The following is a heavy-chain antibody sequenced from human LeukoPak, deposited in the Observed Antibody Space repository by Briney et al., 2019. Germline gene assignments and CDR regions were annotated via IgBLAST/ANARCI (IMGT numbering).Heavy chain of an antibody. J-gene: IGHJ6*03. Sequence: TGGSLRLSCAASGFTFSSYAMHWVRQAPGKGLEGVAVISYDGSNKYYADSVKGRFTISRDNSKNTLYLQMNSLRAEDTAVYYCARDAPEVGYYYMDVWGKGTTVTVSS. V-gene: IGHV3-30*04. CDR1: GFTFSSYA. CDR2: ISYDGSNK. CDR3: ARDAPEVGYYYMDV. D-gene: IGHD1-26*01.